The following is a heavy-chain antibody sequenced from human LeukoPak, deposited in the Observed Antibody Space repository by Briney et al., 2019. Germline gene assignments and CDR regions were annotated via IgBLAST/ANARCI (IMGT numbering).Heavy chain of an antibody. V-gene: IGHV3-30*18. CDR3: AKEKVTVIEFAFDI. D-gene: IGHD4-17*01. CDR1: GFTFSSYG. Sequence: GGSLRLSCAASGFTFSSYGMHWVRQAPGKGLEWVAVISYDGSNKYYADSVKGRFTISRDNSKNTLYLQMNSLRAEDTAVYYCAKEKVTVIEFAFDIWGQGTMVTVSS. J-gene: IGHJ3*02. CDR2: ISYDGSNK.